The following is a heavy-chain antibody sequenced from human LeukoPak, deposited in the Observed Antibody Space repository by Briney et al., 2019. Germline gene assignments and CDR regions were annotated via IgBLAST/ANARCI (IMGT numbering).Heavy chain of an antibody. D-gene: IGHD2-8*01. CDR1: GFTFSSYS. Sequence: GGSLRLSCAASGFTFSSYSMNWVRQAPGKGLEWVSYISSSSSTIYYADSVKGRFTISRDNAKNSLYLQMNSLRAEDTAVYYCARDNDFDYWGQGTLVTVSS. CDR2: ISSSSSTI. V-gene: IGHV3-48*01. CDR3: ARDNDFDY. J-gene: IGHJ4*02.